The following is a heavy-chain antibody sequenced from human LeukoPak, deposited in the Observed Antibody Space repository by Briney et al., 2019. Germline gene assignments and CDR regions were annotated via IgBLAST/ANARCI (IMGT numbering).Heavy chain of an antibody. Sequence: GESLRISCKGSGYSFTTYWITWVRQMPGKGLEWMGIIYPGDSDTRYSPSFQGQVTISADKSISTAYLQWSSLKASDTAMYYCARQRLPTLGDYWGQGTLVTVSS. J-gene: IGHJ4*02. CDR2: IYPGDSDT. D-gene: IGHD7-27*01. CDR1: GYSFTTYW. V-gene: IGHV5-51*01. CDR3: ARQRLPTLGDY.